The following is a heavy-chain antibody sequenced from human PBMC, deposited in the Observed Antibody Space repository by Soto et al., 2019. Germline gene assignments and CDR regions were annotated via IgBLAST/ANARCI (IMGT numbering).Heavy chain of an antibody. CDR1: GFTFRSYV. CDR3: ARWGTTGGLDV. Sequence: QVQLVESGGGVVQPGTSLRLSCVGSGFTFRSYVIHWVRQAPGKGLEWVAITSYDGSNKDYGDSVKGRFTISRDNSRNTVDLQMDSLRREDTAIYYCARWGTTGGLDVWGQGTLVSVSS. CDR2: TSYDGSNK. V-gene: IGHV3-33*05. D-gene: IGHD3-16*01. J-gene: IGHJ1*01.